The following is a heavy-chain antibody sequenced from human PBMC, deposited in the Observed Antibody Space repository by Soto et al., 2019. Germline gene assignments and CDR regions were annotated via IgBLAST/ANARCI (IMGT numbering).Heavy chain of an antibody. CDR2: IFPTDSDT. D-gene: IGHD6-25*01. Sequence: ESLKISCQTSGYTFGNYWIGWVRKKPGKGLEWLGIIFPTDSDTKYSPSFQGQVTISADKSSSTAYLQWNSLRASDTATYYCARHGACPKRPGYFYYGMDVWGQGTPVTVSS. J-gene: IGHJ6*02. CDR3: ARHGACPKRPGYFYYGMDV. CDR1: GYTFGNYW. V-gene: IGHV5-51*01.